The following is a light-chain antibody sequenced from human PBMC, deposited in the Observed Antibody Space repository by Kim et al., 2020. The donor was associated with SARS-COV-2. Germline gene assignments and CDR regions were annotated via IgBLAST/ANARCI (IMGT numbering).Light chain of an antibody. V-gene: IGLV4-69*01. Sequence: SVQLTCTLSSGHSSYAIAWHQQQPEKGPRYLMKLNSDGSHSKGDGIPDRFSGSSSGAERYLTISSLQSEDEADYYCQTWGTGTWVFGGGTQLTVL. CDR3: QTWGTGTWV. J-gene: IGLJ3*02. CDR2: LNSDGSH. CDR1: SGHSSYA.